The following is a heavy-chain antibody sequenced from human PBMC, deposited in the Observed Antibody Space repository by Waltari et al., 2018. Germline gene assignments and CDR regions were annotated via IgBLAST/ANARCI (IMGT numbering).Heavy chain of an antibody. CDR1: GFSISHYW. J-gene: IGHJ5*02. CDR3: AKSDWFDP. CDR2: SKNDGSIT. V-gene: IGHV3-74*01. Sequence: EVQLVESGGGSVQPGGSLRRSCVASGFSISHYWMNCGSQAPGKGAGCVSRSKNDGSITTYADSVRGRFAISRDNAKNTVYLQMNSLRIEDTAMYYCAKSDWFDPWGQGTLVTVSS.